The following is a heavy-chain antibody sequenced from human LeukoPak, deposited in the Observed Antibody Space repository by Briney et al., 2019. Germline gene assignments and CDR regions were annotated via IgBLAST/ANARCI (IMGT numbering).Heavy chain of an antibody. CDR1: GGTFRSYA. CDR3: ARASADYDPLTWFDP. J-gene: IGHJ5*02. D-gene: IGHD3-16*01. V-gene: IGHV1-69*13. Sequence: SVKVSCKASGGTFRSYAISWVRQAPGQGLEWMGGIIPIFGTANYAQKFQGRVTITADESTGTAYMELSRLRSEDTAVYYCARASADYDPLTWFDPWGQGTLVTVSS. CDR2: IIPIFGTA.